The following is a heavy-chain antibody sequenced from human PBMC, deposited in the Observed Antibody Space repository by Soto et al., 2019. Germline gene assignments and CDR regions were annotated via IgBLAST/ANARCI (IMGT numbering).Heavy chain of an antibody. CDR3: ARDVSGSPGHIDY. V-gene: IGHV4-31*03. CDR2: IYYSGST. Sequence: QVQLQESGPGLVKPSQTLSLTCTVSGGSISRGGYYWSWIRQHPGKGLEWLGYIYYSGSTYYNPSLMSRVTISVDTSKNQFSLKLSSVTAADTAVYYCARDVSGSPGHIDYWGQGTLVTVSS. D-gene: IGHD1-26*01. J-gene: IGHJ4*02. CDR1: GGSISRGGYY.